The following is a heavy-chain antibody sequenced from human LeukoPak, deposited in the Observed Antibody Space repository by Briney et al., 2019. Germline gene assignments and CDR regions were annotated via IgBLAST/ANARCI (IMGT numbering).Heavy chain of an antibody. CDR3: VREPNDSNYAMDV. Sequence: VGSLRLSFAASGFTFSGFGMHWVRQAPGKGLEWVAAIWFDGSHKYYADSGKGRFTISRDNSKNTLYLQMNSLRAEDTAVYYCVREPNDSNYAMDVWGQGTTVTVSS. V-gene: IGHV3-33*01. D-gene: IGHD3-22*01. CDR2: IWFDGSHK. J-gene: IGHJ6*02. CDR1: GFTFSGFG.